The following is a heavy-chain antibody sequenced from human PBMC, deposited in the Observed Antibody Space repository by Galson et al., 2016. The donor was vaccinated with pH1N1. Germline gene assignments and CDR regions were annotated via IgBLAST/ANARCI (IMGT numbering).Heavy chain of an antibody. V-gene: IGHV3-74*01. CDR1: GFTFSSFW. CDR3: ARVRLILPGDPTGYFDL. J-gene: IGHJ4*02. Sequence: SLRLSCAVSGFTFSSFWMHWARQVPGKGLVWVSRISTEGSSVSYADSVKGRFTISRDNARSTLYLEMNSLTAEDTALYYCARVRLILPGDPTGYFDLWGQGALVTVSS. D-gene: IGHD7-27*01. CDR2: ISTEGSSV.